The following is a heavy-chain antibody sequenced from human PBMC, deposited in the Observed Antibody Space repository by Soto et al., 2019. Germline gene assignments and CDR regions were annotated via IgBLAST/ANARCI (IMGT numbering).Heavy chain of an antibody. D-gene: IGHD6-13*01. CDR3: ARIVSSRSWYVYAFDI. V-gene: IGHV3-7*03. J-gene: IGHJ3*02. Sequence: GGSLRLSCAASGFTFSNYWMSWVRQAPGKGLEWVANIKLDGSEKYYVDSLEGRFTISRDNTRNSLYLQMNILSTEDTAVYYCARIVSSRSWYVYAFDIWGQVTMVTVPS. CDR2: IKLDGSEK. CDR1: GFTFSNYW.